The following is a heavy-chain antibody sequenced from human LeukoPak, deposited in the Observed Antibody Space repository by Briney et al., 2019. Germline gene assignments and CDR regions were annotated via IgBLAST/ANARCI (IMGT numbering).Heavy chain of an antibody. CDR2: IYYSGST. V-gene: IGHV4-59*08. J-gene: IGHJ3*02. CDR1: GGSISSYY. D-gene: IGHD6-19*01. CDR3: ARSRLTVSGSKKGAFDI. Sequence: SETLSLTCTVSGGSISSYYWSWIRQPPGKGLEWIGYIYYSGSTNYNPSLKGRVTISVDTSKNQFSPKLSSVTAADTAVYYCARSRLTVSGSKKGAFDIWGQGTMVTVSS.